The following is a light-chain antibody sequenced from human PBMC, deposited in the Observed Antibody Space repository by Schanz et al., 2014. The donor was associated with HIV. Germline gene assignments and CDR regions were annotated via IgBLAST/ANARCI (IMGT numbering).Light chain of an antibody. Sequence: EIVLTQSPGTLSLSPGERATLSCRASQSIGRDLPWYQQKPGQAPRLLIYDASNRATGIPARFSGSGSGTDFTLTISRLEPEDFAVYYCQQYGSSPRTFGQGTKLEIK. J-gene: IGKJ2*02. CDR3: QQYGSSPRT. V-gene: IGKV3-20*01. CDR1: QSIGRD. CDR2: DAS.